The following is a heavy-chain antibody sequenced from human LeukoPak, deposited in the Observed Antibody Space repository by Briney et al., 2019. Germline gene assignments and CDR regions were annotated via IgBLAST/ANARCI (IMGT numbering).Heavy chain of an antibody. J-gene: IGHJ4*02. CDR2: IIPIFGTA. V-gene: IGHV1-69*05. D-gene: IGHD6-19*01. Sequence: SVKVSCKASGGTFSSYSISWVRQAPGQGLEWMGGIIPIFGTANYAQKFQGRVTITTDESTSTAYMELSSLRSEDTAVYYCAREAAGYSSGWYDYWGQGTLVTVSS. CDR3: AREAAGYSSGWYDY. CDR1: GGTFSSYS.